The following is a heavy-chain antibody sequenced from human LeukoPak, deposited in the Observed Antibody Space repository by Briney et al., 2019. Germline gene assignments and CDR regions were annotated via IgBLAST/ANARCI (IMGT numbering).Heavy chain of an antibody. CDR1: GGSISSGGYS. V-gene: IGHV4-30-2*01. Sequence: PSQTLSLTCAVSGGSISSGGYSWSWIRQPPGKGLEWIGYIYHSGSTYYNPSLKSRVTISVDRSKNQFSLKLSSVTAADTAVYYCARNQNYYYYGMDVWGQGTTVTVSS. D-gene: IGHD1-14*01. J-gene: IGHJ6*02. CDR2: IYHSGST. CDR3: ARNQNYYYYGMDV.